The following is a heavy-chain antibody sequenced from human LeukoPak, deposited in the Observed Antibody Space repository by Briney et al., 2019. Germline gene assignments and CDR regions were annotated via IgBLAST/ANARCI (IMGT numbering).Heavy chain of an antibody. CDR3: ARGSGGYDDFDY. CDR2: IYYSGST. V-gene: IGHV4-59*01. CDR1: GGSISSYY. D-gene: IGHD5-12*01. J-gene: IGHJ4*02. Sequence: SETLSLTCTVSGGSISSYYWSWIRQPPGEGLEWIGYIYYSGSTNYNPSLKSRVTISVDTSKNQFSLKLSSVTAADTAVYYCARGSGGYDDFDYWGQGTLVTVSS.